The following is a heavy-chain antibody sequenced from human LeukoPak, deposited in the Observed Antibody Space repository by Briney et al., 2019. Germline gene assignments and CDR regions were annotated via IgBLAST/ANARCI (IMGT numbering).Heavy chain of an antibody. J-gene: IGHJ4*02. CDR1: GFTFNTYG. Sequence: PGGTLRLSCAASGFTFNTYGMSWVRQAPGKGLEWVSGISGSGGATYYADSVKGRFTISRDNSKNTLYLQMNSLRAEDTAVYYCAKPLIPVAGTLYFDCWGQGTQVTVSS. V-gene: IGHV3-23*01. CDR2: ISGSGGAT. CDR3: AKPLIPVAGTLYFDC. D-gene: IGHD6-19*01.